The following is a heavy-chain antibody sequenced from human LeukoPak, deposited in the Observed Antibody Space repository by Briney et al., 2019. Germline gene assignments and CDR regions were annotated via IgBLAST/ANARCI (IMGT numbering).Heavy chain of an antibody. V-gene: IGHV3-23*01. CDR2: ISGGGRST. J-gene: IGHJ4*02. Sequence: GGSLRLSCAASGFTFSTYAMNWVRQAPGKGLESVSAISGGGRSTFHADSVKGRFTISRDNSKNTLYLQMNSLRAEDTAVYYCATEAYCSGGSCPDYWGQGTLVTVSS. CDR1: GFTFSTYA. CDR3: ATEAYCSGGSCPDY. D-gene: IGHD2-15*01.